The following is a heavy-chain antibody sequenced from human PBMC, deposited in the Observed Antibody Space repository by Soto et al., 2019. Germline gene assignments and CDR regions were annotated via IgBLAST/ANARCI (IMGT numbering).Heavy chain of an antibody. CDR2: IKQDGSEK. V-gene: IGHV3-7*01. J-gene: IGHJ6*02. CDR3: ARVTPYYYYYYGMDV. CDR1: GFTFSSYW. Sequence: EVQLVESGGGLVQPGGSLRLSCAASGFTFSSYWMSWVRQAPGKGLEWVANIKQDGSEKYYVDSVKGRFTISRDNAKNSLYLQMNSLRAADTAVYYCARVTPYYYYYYGMDVWGQGTTVTVSS.